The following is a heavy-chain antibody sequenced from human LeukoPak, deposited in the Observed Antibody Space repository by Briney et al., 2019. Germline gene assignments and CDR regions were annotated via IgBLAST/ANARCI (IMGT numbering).Heavy chain of an antibody. D-gene: IGHD3-16*01. CDR1: GFTSSDYG. J-gene: IGHJ4*02. V-gene: IGHV3-48*01. CDR3: ATGPSTLFDY. Sequence: GGSLRLSCAASGFTSSDYGMSWVRQAPGKGLEWVSYISSSSGSIDYADSVRGRFTISRDNAKNSLYLQMNSLRAEDTAVYYCATGPSTLFDYWGQGTLVTVSS. CDR2: ISSSSGSI.